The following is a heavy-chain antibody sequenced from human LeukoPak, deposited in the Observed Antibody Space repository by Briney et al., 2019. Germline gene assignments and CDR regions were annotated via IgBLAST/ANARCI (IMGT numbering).Heavy chain of an antibody. V-gene: IGHV3-23*01. Sequence: HPGGSLRLSCAASGFTFSSYAMSWVRQAPGKGLEWVSVISGCGGSTYYADSVKGRFTISRDNSKNTLYLQMNSLRAEDTAVYYCAKDIQLWLNWFDPWGQGTLVTVSS. J-gene: IGHJ5*02. CDR1: GFTFSSYA. CDR2: ISGCGGST. CDR3: AKDIQLWLNWFDP. D-gene: IGHD5-18*01.